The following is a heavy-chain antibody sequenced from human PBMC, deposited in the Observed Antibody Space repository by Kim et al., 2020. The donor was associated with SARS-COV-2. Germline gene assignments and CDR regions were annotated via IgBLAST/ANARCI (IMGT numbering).Heavy chain of an antibody. CDR3: ARGGRVGVTLRDANWFAP. J-gene: IGHJ5*02. Sequence: ASVKVSCKASGYTFTTYFVDWVRQAPGQGLEWMGWINPNSGVPYYASEFQGRVNMTRDTSTGTAYMELSSLRSDDTAIYYCARGGRVGVTLRDANWFAPWGQGTLVTVSS. D-gene: IGHD3-10*01. CDR2: INPNSGVP. V-gene: IGHV1-2*02. CDR1: GYTFTTYF.